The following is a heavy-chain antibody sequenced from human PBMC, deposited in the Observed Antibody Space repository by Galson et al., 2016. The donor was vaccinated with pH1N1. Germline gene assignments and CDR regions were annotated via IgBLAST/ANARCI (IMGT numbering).Heavy chain of an antibody. J-gene: IGHJ3*02. CDR1: GGSFRGYY. D-gene: IGHD6-19*01. V-gene: IGHV4-34*01. CDR3: ARHSTSGFPTIEVTARRRPFDI. Sequence: SETLSLTCAVYGGSFRGYYWSWIRQPPGKGLEWIGEINHGERTNYNPSLEGRVALSLDMSKNQISLRLMSVTAADTAVYFCARHSTSGFPTIEVTARRRPFDIWGPGTMVIVSS. CDR2: INHGERT.